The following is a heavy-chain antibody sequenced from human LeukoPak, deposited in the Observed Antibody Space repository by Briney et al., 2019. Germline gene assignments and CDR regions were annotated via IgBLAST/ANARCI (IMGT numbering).Heavy chain of an antibody. V-gene: IGHV3-30*04. Sequence: GGSLRLSCAASGFTYSSYAMHWVRQAPGKGLEWVAVISYDGSNKYYADSVKGRFTISRDNAKNSLYLQMNSLRAEDTAVYYCARDKGDYDTSGSLFVFGGQGTLVTVSS. CDR1: GFTYSSYA. CDR3: ARDKGDYDTSGSLFVF. D-gene: IGHD3-22*01. J-gene: IGHJ4*02. CDR2: ISYDGSNK.